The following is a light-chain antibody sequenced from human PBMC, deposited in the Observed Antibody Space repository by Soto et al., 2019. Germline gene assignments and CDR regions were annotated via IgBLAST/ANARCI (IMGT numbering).Light chain of an antibody. CDR1: QSAGNF. J-gene: IGKJ5*01. Sequence: EIVMTQPPSTLSVSPWETSSLSFMASQSAGNFLAWYQQKPGQAPRLLIYYISTRATGIPARFSGSGSGTDFTLTISRLEPEDFAVYFCQQYASSPITFGQGTRLEIK. V-gene: IGKV3-20*01. CDR3: QQYASSPIT. CDR2: YIS.